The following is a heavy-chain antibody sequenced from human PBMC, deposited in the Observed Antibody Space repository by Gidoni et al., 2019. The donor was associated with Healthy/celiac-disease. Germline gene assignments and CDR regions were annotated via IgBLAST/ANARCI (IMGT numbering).Heavy chain of an antibody. V-gene: IGHV3-48*04. CDR1: GFTFSSYS. J-gene: IGHJ4*02. CDR2: ISSSSSTI. D-gene: IGHD6-13*01. CDR3: ARDSQQLVGGGYY. Sequence: EVQLVESGGGLVQPGGSLRLSCAASGFTFSSYSMNWVRQAPGKGLDWFSYISSSSSTIYYADSVKGRFTISRDNAKNSLYLQMNSLRAEDTAVYYCARDSQQLVGGGYYWGQGTLVTVSS.